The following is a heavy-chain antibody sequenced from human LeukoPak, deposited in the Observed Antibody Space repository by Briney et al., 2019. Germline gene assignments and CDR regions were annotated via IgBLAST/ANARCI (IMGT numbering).Heavy chain of an antibody. D-gene: IGHD3-10*01. CDR1: GFTLRSYG. CDR3: ASWRGSGSYGGYFDY. J-gene: IGHJ4*02. CDR2: IWYDGSNR. Sequence: GGSLRLSCAASGFTLRSYGMYWVRQAPGKGVEWVALIWYDGSNRYCADSVKGRFTIPINNSKNTLYLQMNSLRAEDTAVYYCASWRGSGSYGGYFDYWGQGTLVTVSS. V-gene: IGHV3-33*01.